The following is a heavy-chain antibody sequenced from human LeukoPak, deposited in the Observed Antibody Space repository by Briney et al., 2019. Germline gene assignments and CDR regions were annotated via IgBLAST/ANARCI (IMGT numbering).Heavy chain of an antibody. J-gene: IGHJ4*02. CDR1: GYRFSRYW. CDR3: VRALGYCTSGSCYYYDY. V-gene: IGHV5-51*01. D-gene: IGHD2-15*01. CDR2: IHPGDSET. Sequence: NPGESLKISRKGPGYRFSRYWIGWVRQMPGKGLEWMGIIHPGDSETRYSPSFQGQVTISADKSISTAYLQWSSLKASDTAMYYCVRALGYCTSGSCYYYDYWGQGTLVTVST.